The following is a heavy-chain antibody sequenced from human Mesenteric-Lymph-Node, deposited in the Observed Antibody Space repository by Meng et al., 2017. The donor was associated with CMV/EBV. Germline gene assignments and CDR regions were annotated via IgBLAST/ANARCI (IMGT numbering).Heavy chain of an antibody. CDR2: IYYSGSP. Sequence: GSLRLSCTVSGGSISSSGYYWGWIRQPPGKGLEWTGSIYYSGSPYYNPSLKSRVTMSVDTSKNQFSLKVSSVTAADTAVYYCAREVYDYVWGSYRYVDYWGQGTLVTVSS. D-gene: IGHD3-16*02. CDR1: GGSISSSGYY. V-gene: IGHV4-39*07. CDR3: AREVYDYVWGSYRYVDY. J-gene: IGHJ4*02.